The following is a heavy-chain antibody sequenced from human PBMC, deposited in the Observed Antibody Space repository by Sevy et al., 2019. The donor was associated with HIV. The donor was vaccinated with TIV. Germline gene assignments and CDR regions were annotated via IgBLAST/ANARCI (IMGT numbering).Heavy chain of an antibody. CDR1: GFTFSSYA. CDR3: AKDLGVVVSYYYYGMDV. CDR2: ISGSGGST. Sequence: GGSLRLSCAASGFTFSSYAMSWVLQAPGKGLEWVSAISGSGGSTYYADSVKGRFTISRDNSKNTLYLQMNSLRAEDTAVYYCAKDLGVVVSYYYYGMDVWGQGTTVTVSS. V-gene: IGHV3-23*01. J-gene: IGHJ6*02. D-gene: IGHD2-21*01.